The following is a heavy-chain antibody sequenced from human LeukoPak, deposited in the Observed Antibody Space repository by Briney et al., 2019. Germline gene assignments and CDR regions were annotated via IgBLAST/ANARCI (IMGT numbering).Heavy chain of an antibody. D-gene: IGHD2-2*01. CDR3: ARNIVVVPVRINWFDP. CDR1: GGSISSGGYY. Sequence: SQTLSLTCTVSGGSISSGGYYWSWIRQPPGKGLEWIGYIYHSRSTYYNPSLKSRVTISVDRSKNQFSLKLSSVTAADTAVYYCARNIVVVPVRINWFDPWGQGTLVTVSS. CDR2: IYHSRST. J-gene: IGHJ5*02. V-gene: IGHV4-30-2*01.